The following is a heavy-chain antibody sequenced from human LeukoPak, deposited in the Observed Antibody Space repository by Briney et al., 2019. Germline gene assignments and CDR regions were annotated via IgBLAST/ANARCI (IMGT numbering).Heavy chain of an antibody. J-gene: IGHJ4*02. CDR1: GFTFSDYY. Sequence: GGSLRLSCAASGFTFSDYYMSWIRQAPGKGLEWVSYISSSGSTIYYADSVKGRFTISRDNAKNSLYLQMNSLRAEDTAVYYCAREGTRNIAVAGTNDYWGQGTLVTVPS. V-gene: IGHV3-11*01. D-gene: IGHD6-19*01. CDR3: AREGTRNIAVAGTNDY. CDR2: ISSSGSTI.